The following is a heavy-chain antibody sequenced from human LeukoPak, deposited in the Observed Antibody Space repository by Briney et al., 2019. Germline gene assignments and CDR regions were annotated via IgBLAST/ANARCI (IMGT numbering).Heavy chain of an antibody. D-gene: IGHD5-12*01. CDR2: IYYSGST. CDR1: GGSISSSRHS. J-gene: IGHJ4*02. V-gene: IGHV4-39*01. CDR3: ATPGWLRGGGFGY. Sequence: SETLSLTCTVSGGSISSSRHSWGWIRQPPGKGLEWVGSIYYSGSTYYNPSLKSRVTISVDMSKNQFSLKLNSVTAADTAVYYCATPGWLRGGGFGYWGQGILVTVSS.